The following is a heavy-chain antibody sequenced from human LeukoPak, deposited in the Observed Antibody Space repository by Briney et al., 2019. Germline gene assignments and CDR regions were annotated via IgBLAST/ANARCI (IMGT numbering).Heavy chain of an antibody. CDR1: GGSISSYY. Sequence: SETLSLTCTVSGGSISSYYWSWIRQPPGKGLEWIGYIYYSGSTNYNPSLKSRVTISVDTSKNQFSLKLSSVTAADTAVYYCARQEMGYSSSWYFDYWGQGTLVTVSS. CDR2: IYYSGST. V-gene: IGHV4-59*08. J-gene: IGHJ4*02. CDR3: ARQEMGYSSSWYFDY. D-gene: IGHD6-13*01.